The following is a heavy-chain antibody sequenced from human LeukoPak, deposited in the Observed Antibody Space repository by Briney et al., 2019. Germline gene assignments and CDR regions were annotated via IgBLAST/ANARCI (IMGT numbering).Heavy chain of an antibody. CDR3: ARDRNYDILTGYYWGSDY. Sequence: ASVKVSCKASGYTFTSYGISWVRQAPGQGLEWMGWISAYNGNTNYAQKLQGRVTMTTDTSTSIAYMELRSLRSDDTAVYYCARDRNYDILTGYYWGSDYWGQGTLVTVSS. D-gene: IGHD3-9*01. CDR2: ISAYNGNT. CDR1: GYTFTSYG. J-gene: IGHJ4*02. V-gene: IGHV1-18*04.